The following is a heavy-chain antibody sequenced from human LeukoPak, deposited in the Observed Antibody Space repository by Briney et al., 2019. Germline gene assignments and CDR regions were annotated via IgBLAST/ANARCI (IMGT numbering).Heavy chain of an antibody. D-gene: IGHD2-2*01. CDR2: ISAYNGNT. Sequence: ASVKVSCKASGYTFTSYGISWVRQAPGQGLEWMGWISAYNGNTNYAQELQGRVTMTTDTSTSTAYMELRSLRSDDTAVYYCARAIPELGYCSSTSCKTPMPYYYYGMDVWGQGTTVTVSS. V-gene: IGHV1-18*01. J-gene: IGHJ6*02. CDR3: ARAIPELGYCSSTSCKTPMPYYYYGMDV. CDR1: GYTFTSYG.